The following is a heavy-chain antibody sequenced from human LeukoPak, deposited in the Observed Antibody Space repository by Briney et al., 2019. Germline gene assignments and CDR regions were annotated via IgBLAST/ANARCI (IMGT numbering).Heavy chain of an antibody. V-gene: IGHV4-39*01. J-gene: IGHJ4*02. D-gene: IGHD3-10*01. CDR1: GGSISSSGYY. CDR2: IYYSGIT. CDR3: ARLRPAYYYGSGRNLDY. Sequence: SETLSLTCTVSGGSISSSGYYWGWIRQSPGEGLEWIGNIYYSGITYYNPSLKSRVTISVDTSKNQFSLKLSSVTAADTAVYYCARLRPAYYYGSGRNLDYWGQGTLVTVSS.